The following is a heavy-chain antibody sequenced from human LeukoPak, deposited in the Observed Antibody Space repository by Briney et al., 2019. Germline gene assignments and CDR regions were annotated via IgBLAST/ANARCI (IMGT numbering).Heavy chain of an antibody. CDR1: GFTFDDYG. CDR3: AKDYSKTSYYGSGTYYRPNWFDP. Sequence: PGGSLRLSCAASGFTFDDYGMSWVRQAPGKGLEWVSGINWNGGSTGYADSVKGRFTISGDNSKNTLYLQMNSLRAEDTAVYYCAKDYSKTSYYGSGTYYRPNWFDPWGQGTLVTVSS. V-gene: IGHV3-20*04. J-gene: IGHJ5*02. D-gene: IGHD3-10*01. CDR2: INWNGGST.